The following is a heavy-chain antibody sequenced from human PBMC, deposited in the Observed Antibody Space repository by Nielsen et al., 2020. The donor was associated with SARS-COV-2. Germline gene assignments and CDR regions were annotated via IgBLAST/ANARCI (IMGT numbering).Heavy chain of an antibody. Sequence: SETLSLTCAVYGGSFSGYYWSWIRQPPGKGLEWIGEINHSGSTNYNPSLKSRVTISVDTSKNQFSLKLSSVTAADTAVYYCARVNIAVAGTRYWFDPWGQGTLVTVSS. CDR3: ARVNIAVAGTRYWFDP. CDR1: GGSFSGYY. CDR2: INHSGST. J-gene: IGHJ5*02. D-gene: IGHD6-19*01. V-gene: IGHV4-34*01.